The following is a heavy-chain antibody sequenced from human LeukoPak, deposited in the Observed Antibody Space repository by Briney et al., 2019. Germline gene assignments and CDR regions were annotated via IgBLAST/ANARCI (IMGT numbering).Heavy chain of an antibody. V-gene: IGHV5-51*01. CDR2: IYPGDSDT. CDR1: GYSFTSYW. CDR3: ARRSLAYYYDSSGYYYDY. D-gene: IGHD3-22*01. Sequence: GESLKISCKGSGYSFTSYWIGWVRQMPGKGLEWMGIIYPGDSDTRYSPSFQGQVTISADKSISTAYLQWSSLKASDTAMYYCARRSLAYYYDSSGYYYDYWGQGTLVTVSS. J-gene: IGHJ4*02.